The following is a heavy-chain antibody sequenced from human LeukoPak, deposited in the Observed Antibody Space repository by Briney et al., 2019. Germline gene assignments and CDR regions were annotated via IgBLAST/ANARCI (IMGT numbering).Heavy chain of an antibody. D-gene: IGHD6-19*01. CDR3: ARDDSREAWFDP. V-gene: IGHV4-4*07. CDR1: GGSISSYY. Sequence: SETLSLTCTVSGGSISSYYWSWIRQPAGKGLEWIGRIYTSGSTNYNPSLKSRVTMSVDTSKNQFSLKLSSVTAADTAVYYRARDDSREAWFDPWGQGTLVTVSS. CDR2: IYTSGST. J-gene: IGHJ5*02.